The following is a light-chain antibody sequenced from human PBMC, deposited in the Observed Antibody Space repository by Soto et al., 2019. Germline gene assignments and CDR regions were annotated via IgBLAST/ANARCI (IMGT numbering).Light chain of an antibody. V-gene: IGKV3-20*01. CDR3: QQYVSSPPRLT. CDR1: QSVSSNY. J-gene: IGKJ4*01. CDR2: GAS. Sequence: VLTQSPGTLSLSPGERATLSCRASQSVSSNYLVWYQQKPGQAPRLLIYGASNRATGIPDRFSGRGSGTDFSLTIRRLEPEDFAVFYCQQYVSSPPRLTFGGGTRVEIK.